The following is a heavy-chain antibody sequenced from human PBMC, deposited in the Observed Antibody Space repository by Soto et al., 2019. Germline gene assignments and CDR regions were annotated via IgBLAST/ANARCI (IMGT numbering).Heavy chain of an antibody. CDR3: PTSGSGWDYFDY. V-gene: IGHV3-23*01. D-gene: IGHD6-19*01. CDR1: GFTFSSYA. CDR2: ISGSGGST. J-gene: IGHJ4*02. Sequence: EVQLLESGGGLVQPGGSLRLSCAASGFTFSSYAMSWVRQAPGKGLEWVSAISGSGGSTYYADSVKGRFTISRDNSKNTPYLQMNSLRAEDTAVYYCPTSGSGWDYFDYWGQGILVTVSS.